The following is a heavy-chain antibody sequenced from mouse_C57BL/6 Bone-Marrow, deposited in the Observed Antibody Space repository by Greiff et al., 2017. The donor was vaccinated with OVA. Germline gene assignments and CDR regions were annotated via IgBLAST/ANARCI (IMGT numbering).Heavy chain of an antibody. Sequence: EVQLQQSGPELVKPGASVKISCKASGYTFTDYYMNWVKQSHGKSLEWIGDINPNNGGTSYNQKFKGKATLTVDKSSSTAYMELRSLTSEDSAVYYCAREGLLWYFDVWGTGTTGTVSS. D-gene: IGHD2-3*01. CDR2: INPNNGGT. J-gene: IGHJ1*03. CDR1: GYTFTDYY. V-gene: IGHV1-26*01. CDR3: AREGLLWYFDV.